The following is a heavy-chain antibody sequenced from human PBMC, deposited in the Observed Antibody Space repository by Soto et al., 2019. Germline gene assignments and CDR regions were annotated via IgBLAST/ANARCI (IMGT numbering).Heavy chain of an antibody. Sequence: GGSLRLSCAASGFTFSSYSMNWVRQAPGKGLEWVSSISSSSSYIYYADSVKGRFTISRDNAKNSLYLQMNSLRAEDTAVYYCARDRGIAARRLDYWGQGTLVTVSS. CDR1: GFTFSSYS. V-gene: IGHV3-21*01. CDR3: ARDRGIAARRLDY. D-gene: IGHD6-6*01. CDR2: ISSSSSYI. J-gene: IGHJ4*02.